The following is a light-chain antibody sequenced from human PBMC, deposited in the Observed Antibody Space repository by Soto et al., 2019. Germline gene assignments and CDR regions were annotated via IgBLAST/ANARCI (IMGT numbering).Light chain of an antibody. V-gene: IGLV2-14*01. CDR2: DVS. J-gene: IGLJ3*02. CDR3: SSYTSSSTLV. CDR1: SSDVGGYNY. Sequence: QSALTQPASVSGSPVQSITISCTGTSSDVGGYNYVSWYVQHPGKAPKLMIYDVSNRPSGVSNRFSGSKSGNTASLTISGLQAEDEADYYCSSYTSSSTLVFGGGTQLTVL.